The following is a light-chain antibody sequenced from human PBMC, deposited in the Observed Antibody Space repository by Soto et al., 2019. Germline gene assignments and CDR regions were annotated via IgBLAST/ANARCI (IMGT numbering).Light chain of an antibody. CDR3: QSYDNSLSVYV. J-gene: IGLJ1*01. Sequence: QSVLTQPPSVSGAPGQRVTISCTGSSSNIGAGYDVHWYLQLPGTAPKLLIYRNTNRPSGVPDRFSGSKSASSASLAITGLQAEDEADYYCQSYDNSLSVYVFGTGTKLTVL. CDR1: SSNIGAGYD. CDR2: RNT. V-gene: IGLV1-40*01.